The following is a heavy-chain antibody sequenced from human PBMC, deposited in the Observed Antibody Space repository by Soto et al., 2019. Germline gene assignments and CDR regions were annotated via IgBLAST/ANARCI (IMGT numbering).Heavy chain of an antibody. CDR2: INTDGSIT. CDR1: GLIFSNYK. Sequence: EVQLVESGGGLVQPGGSLRLSCAASGLIFSNYKMHWVRQAPGKGLVWVSRINTDGSITDYADSVKGRFTVSRDNPKNPLYLQMNRLRAEDTAVFSSARDTDGLHYCGKGTMVTLSS. CDR3: ARDTDGLHY. V-gene: IGHV3-74*01. J-gene: IGHJ4*02.